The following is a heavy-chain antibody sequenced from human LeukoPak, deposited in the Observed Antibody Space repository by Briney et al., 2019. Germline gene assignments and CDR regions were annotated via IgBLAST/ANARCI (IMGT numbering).Heavy chain of an antibody. CDR3: ARSNYYGSGSYSEVDY. CDR2: IYYSGST. V-gene: IGHV4-59*01. Sequence: TSETLSLTCTVSGGFISSYYWSWIRQPPGKGLEWIGYIYYSGSTNYNPSLKSRVTISVDTSKNQFSLKLSSVTAADTAVYYCARSNYYGSGSYSEVDYWGQGTLVTVSS. CDR1: GGFISSYY. J-gene: IGHJ4*02. D-gene: IGHD3-10*01.